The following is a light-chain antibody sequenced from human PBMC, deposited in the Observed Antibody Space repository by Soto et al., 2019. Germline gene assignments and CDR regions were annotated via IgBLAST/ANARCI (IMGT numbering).Light chain of an antibody. CDR1: KAIGGI. V-gene: IGKV1-9*01. J-gene: IGKJ4*01. CDR2: AAS. Sequence: DIQLTQSPSFLSASVGDRVTIPSRASKAIGGILAWYQQKPGKAPKLLIYAASTLQSGVPSRFSGSGSGTEFTLTISSLQPEDFATYYCQQLNSYPLTFGGGTKVEIK. CDR3: QQLNSYPLT.